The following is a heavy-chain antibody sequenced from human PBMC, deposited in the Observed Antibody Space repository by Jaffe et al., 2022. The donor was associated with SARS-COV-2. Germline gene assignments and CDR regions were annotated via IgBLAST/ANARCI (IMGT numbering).Heavy chain of an antibody. Sequence: EVQLVESGGGSIQPGGSLRLSCAASGFTFSKSWMHWVRQAPGKGLVWVSRINLDGGTTFYADSVKGRFTISRDNAKNTLYLQMNSLRIEDTALYYCAGHGESYYELDHWGQGTLVTVSS. CDR2: INLDGGTT. V-gene: IGHV3-74*01. CDR3: AGHGESYYELDH. CDR1: GFTFSKSW. D-gene: IGHD1-26*01. J-gene: IGHJ5*02.